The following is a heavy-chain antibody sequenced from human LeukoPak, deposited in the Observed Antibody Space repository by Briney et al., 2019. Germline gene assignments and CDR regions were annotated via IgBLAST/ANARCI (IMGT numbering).Heavy chain of an antibody. V-gene: IGHV3-49*04. CDR3: SRAFQQLTVFDS. CDR2: IRSKAYGGTT. J-gene: IGHJ4*02. CDR1: GFTFSRYW. D-gene: IGHD6-13*01. Sequence: GGSLRLSCVVSGFTFSRYWMSWVRQAPGKGLEWVGFIRSKAYGGTTEYAASVKGRFTISRDDSKSIAYLQMNSLKTEDTAVYYCSRAFQQLTVFDSWGQGTLVTVSS.